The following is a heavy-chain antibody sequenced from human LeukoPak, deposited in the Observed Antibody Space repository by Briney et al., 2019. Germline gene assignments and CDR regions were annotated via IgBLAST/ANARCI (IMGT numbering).Heavy chain of an antibody. D-gene: IGHD2-15*01. CDR1: GYSFINYW. J-gene: IGHJ3*02. CDR2: IYPGHSDT. V-gene: IGHV5-51*01. CDR3: AKSSPRGYGAFDI. Sequence: GAPLKISCKGSGYSFINYWIRWLRQMPGKGLEWMGIIYPGHSDTIIRDSPSFQGQVTISAHKSISTAFLQWSSLKASDTAMYYCAKSSPRGYGAFDIWGQGTMVTVSS.